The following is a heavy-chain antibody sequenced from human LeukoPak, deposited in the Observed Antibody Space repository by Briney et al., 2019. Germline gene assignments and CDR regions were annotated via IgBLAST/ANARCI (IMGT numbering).Heavy chain of an antibody. CDR3: XXXGLYYDXXAHVYYFDY. V-gene: IGHV3-23*01. J-gene: IGHJ4*02. Sequence: GGSLRLSCAASGFTFSGYAMTWVRQAPGKGLEWVSSITGSGDYTYYIDSVKGRFTISRDNSKNILYLQMNSLRGEDTSLYYXXXXGLYYDXXAHVYYFDYWGQGTLVAVSS. CDR2: ITGSGDYT. D-gene: IGHD3-16*01. CDR1: GFTFSGYA.